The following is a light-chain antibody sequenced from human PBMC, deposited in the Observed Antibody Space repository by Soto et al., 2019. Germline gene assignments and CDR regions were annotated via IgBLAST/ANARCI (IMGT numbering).Light chain of an antibody. J-gene: IGKJ4*01. Sequence: EIVLTQSPDTLSLSPGERGNLSCRASQIVGINLASYQQKPGQAPRLLINDASNRATGIPARFSGSGSGTDFTLTISSLEPEDFGVYYCQQRSNWPPLTFGGGTNVAIK. CDR2: DAS. CDR3: QQRSNWPPLT. V-gene: IGKV3-11*01. CDR1: QIVGIN.